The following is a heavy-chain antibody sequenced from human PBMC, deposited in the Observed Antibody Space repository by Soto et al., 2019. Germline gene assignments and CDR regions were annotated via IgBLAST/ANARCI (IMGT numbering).Heavy chain of an antibody. CDR3: ARLKRSGLPGRKYYVDY. Sequence: SETLSLTCTVSGGSIGTYYWSWIRQPPGKELECIGYVYFDGTSNYNPSLRSRVTMSVDMPKNQFSLRLTSVIAADTAVYYCARLKRSGLPGRKYYVDYWGHGTLVTVSS. V-gene: IGHV4-59*01. CDR2: VYFDGTS. CDR1: GGSIGTYY. D-gene: IGHD6-25*01. J-gene: IGHJ4*01.